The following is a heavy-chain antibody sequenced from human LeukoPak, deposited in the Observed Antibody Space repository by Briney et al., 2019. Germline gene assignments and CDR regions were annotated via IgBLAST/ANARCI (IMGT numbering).Heavy chain of an antibody. D-gene: IGHD5-24*01. CDR3: ARDRWLQSRRGNFDY. V-gene: IGHV4-34*01. J-gene: IGHJ4*02. CDR2: INHSGST. CDR1: GGSFSGYY. Sequence: SETLSLTCAVYGGSFSGYYWSWIRQPPGKGLEWIVEINHSGSTNYNPSLKSRVTISVDTSKNQFSLKLSSVTAADTAVYYCARDRWLQSRRGNFDYWGQGTLVTVSS.